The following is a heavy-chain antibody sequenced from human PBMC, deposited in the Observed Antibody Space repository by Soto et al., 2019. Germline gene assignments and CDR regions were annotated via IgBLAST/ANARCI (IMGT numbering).Heavy chain of an antibody. J-gene: IGHJ5*02. Sequence: SETLSLTCAVSGASIGSGGWWSWVRQPPGKGLEWIAEIFHDGNTNYSPSLKSRVTISVDKSRNQFSLNVYSVTAADMAVYYCARHEGWTGPDQWGQGTLVTVSS. CDR3: ARHEGWTGPDQ. V-gene: IGHV4-4*02. D-gene: IGHD2-8*02. CDR2: IFHDGNT. CDR1: GASIGSGGW.